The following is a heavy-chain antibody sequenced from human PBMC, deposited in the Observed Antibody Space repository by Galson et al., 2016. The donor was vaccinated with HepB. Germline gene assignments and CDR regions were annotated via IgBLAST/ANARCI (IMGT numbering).Heavy chain of an antibody. D-gene: IGHD2-15*01. CDR3: ARQIVVVVAATRGVDWFDP. CDR1: GGSISSSNYY. J-gene: IGHJ5*02. V-gene: IGHV4-39*01. CDR2: IYYSGST. Sequence: LSLTCTVSGGSISSSNYYWSWIRQPPGKGLEWIGSIYYSGSTYYNPSLKSRVTMSVDTSKNQFSLKLNSVTAAGTAVYYCARQIVVVVAATRGVDWFDPWGQGTLVTVSS.